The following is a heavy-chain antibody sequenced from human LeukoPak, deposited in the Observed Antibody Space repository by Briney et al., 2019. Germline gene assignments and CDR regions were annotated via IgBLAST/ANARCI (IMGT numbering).Heavy chain of an antibody. CDR2: VNPSDTSK. CDR1: EYIFSNSL. J-gene: IGHJ4*02. V-gene: IGHV1-46*04. CDR3: VRENIAVPGPAFDY. Sequence: ATVKVPCGASEYIFSNSLMHCVRQAPGQGLEWMGVVNPSDTSKTYAQILQGRVTMTRDTSTSTVYMDLSGLRSEDTAMYYCVRENIAVPGPAFDYWGEGTLVTVSS. D-gene: IGHD6-19*01.